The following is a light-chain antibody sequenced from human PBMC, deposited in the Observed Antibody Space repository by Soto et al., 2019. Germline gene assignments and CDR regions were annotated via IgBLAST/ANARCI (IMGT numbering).Light chain of an antibody. J-gene: IGKJ5*01. CDR2: DAS. V-gene: IGKV3-11*01. CDR3: QQRSNWPIT. CDR1: RSVSSS. Sequence: EIVLTQSPATLSLSPGERATLSCRASRSVSSSLAWYQQKPGQAPRLLIYDASNRATDIPARFSGSGSGTDFTLTISSLEPGDFAVYYCQQRSNWPITFGQGTRLEMK.